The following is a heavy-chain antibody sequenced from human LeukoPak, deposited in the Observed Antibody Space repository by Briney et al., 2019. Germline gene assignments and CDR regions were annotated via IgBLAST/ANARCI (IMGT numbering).Heavy chain of an antibody. V-gene: IGHV4-4*07. Sequence: SETLSLTCTVAGGSISGYFWTWIRQHAGKELEWIGRVYTSGTTYYNPSLESRVTISLDTFNNQFSLRVTSVTAADTAIYYCARGTEKTRISGYYSFDHWGRGLLVTVSS. CDR3: ARGTEKTRISGYYSFDH. J-gene: IGHJ4*02. D-gene: IGHD5-12*01. CDR1: GGSISGYF. CDR2: VYTSGTT.